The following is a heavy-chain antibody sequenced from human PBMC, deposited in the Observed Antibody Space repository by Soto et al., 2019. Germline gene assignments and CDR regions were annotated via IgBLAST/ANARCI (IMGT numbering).Heavy chain of an antibody. D-gene: IGHD3-3*01. Sequence: QPGGSLRLSCTASGFTFGDYAMSWFRQAPGKGLEWVGFIRSKAYGGTTEYAASVKGRFTISRDDSKSIAYLQMNSLKTEDTAVYYCTRGFLEWLRVYYYYGMDVWGQGTTVTVSS. CDR3: TRGFLEWLRVYYYYGMDV. V-gene: IGHV3-49*03. CDR1: GFTFGDYA. J-gene: IGHJ6*02. CDR2: IRSKAYGGTT.